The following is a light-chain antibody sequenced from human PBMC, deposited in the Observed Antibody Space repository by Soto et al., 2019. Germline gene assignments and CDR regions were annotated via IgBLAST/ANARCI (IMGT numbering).Light chain of an antibody. V-gene: IGKV3D-7*01. Sequence: DIVFTQSPGTLSLSPGERATLSCSSSQSVRSGYLAWYQQKPGQAPRLLIYGASTRATGIPARFSGSGSGTEFTLTITSLQPEDFATYYCHQVYTYPRTFGQGTKVDIK. J-gene: IGKJ1*01. CDR3: HQVYTYPRT. CDR2: GAS. CDR1: QSVRSGY.